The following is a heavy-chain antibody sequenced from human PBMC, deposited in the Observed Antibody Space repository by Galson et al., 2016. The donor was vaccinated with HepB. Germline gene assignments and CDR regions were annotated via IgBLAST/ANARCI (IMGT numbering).Heavy chain of an antibody. CDR1: GFTFTDYW. V-gene: IGHV3-7*01. CDR3: LSGYTSGI. Sequence: SLRLSCAASGFTFTDYWMVWVRQAPGKGLEYVANVNRDGSGTHYMDSAKGRFTISRDNARNSVALQINRLRPEDTVLYYRLSGYTSGIWGQGTMVTVAS. CDR2: VNRDGSGT. D-gene: IGHD6-19*01. J-gene: IGHJ3*02.